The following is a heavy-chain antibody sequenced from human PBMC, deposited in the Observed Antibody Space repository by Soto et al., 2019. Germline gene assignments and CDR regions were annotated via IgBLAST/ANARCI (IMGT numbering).Heavy chain of an antibody. D-gene: IGHD6-6*01. CDR2: ISGSGGST. J-gene: IGHJ4*02. CDR3: AKDWCLARRSRYYYDY. Sequence: GGSLRLSCAASGFTFSSYAMSWVRQAPGKGLEWVSAISGSGGSTYYADSVKGRFTISRDNSKNTLYLQMNSLRAEDTVVYYCAKDWCLARRSRYYYDYWGQGTLVTVSS. V-gene: IGHV3-23*01. CDR1: GFTFSSYA.